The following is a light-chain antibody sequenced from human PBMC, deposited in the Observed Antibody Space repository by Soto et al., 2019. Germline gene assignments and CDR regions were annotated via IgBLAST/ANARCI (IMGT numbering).Light chain of an antibody. CDR3: SSYTSSSTLVV. J-gene: IGLJ2*01. CDR1: SSDGGSYKY. CDR2: DVS. Sequence: QSALTQPASVSGSPGQSITISCTGTSSDGGSYKYVSWYQQHPGKAPKVMIYDVSNRPSGVSNRFSGSKSGNTASLTISGLQAEDEADYYCSSYTSSSTLVVFGGGTKVTVL. V-gene: IGLV2-14*01.